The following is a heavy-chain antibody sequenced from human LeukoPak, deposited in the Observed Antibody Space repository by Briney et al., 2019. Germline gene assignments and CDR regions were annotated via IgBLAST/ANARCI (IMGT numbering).Heavy chain of an antibody. V-gene: IGHV4-59*01. CDR2: IYYSGRT. Sequence: SSETLSLTCTVSGGSISNYYWSWIRQPPGKGLEWIGYIYYSGRTRYNPSLKSPVTISVDTSKNQFSLKLSSVTAADTAVYYCARVSRPNYYYYYMDVWGKGTTVTVSS. J-gene: IGHJ6*03. CDR1: GGSISNYY. CDR3: ARVSRPNYYYYYMDV.